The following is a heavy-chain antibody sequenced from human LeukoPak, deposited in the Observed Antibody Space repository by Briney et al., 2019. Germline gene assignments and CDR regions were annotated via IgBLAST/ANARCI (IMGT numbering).Heavy chain of an antibody. J-gene: IGHJ5*02. V-gene: IGHV4-4*07. D-gene: IGHD3-10*01. CDR3: ARDSGTTWEVKFDP. CDR1: GGSISSYY. Sequence: PSETLSLTCTVSGGSISSYYLSWIRRPAGKGLEWIGRIYSSGTNYNPSLKSRVTISADTSRNQVSLTLSSVTAADTAVYYCARDSGTTWEVKFDPWGQGTLVTVSS. CDR2: IYSSGT.